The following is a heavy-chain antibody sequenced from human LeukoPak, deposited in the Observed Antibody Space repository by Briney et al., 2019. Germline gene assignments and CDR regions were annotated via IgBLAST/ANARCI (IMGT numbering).Heavy chain of an antibody. V-gene: IGHV7-4-1*02. J-gene: IGHJ4*02. Sequence: GASVKVSCKASGYTFTAYAMNWVRQAPGQGLEWMGWINTNPGNPTYAQGFTGRFVFSLDTSVSTAYLQISGLKAEDTAVYYCTKGRIRYCSTTSCPIVDYWGQGTLVTVSS. D-gene: IGHD2-2*01. CDR3: TKGRIRYCSTTSCPIVDY. CDR1: GYTFTAYA. CDR2: INTNPGNP.